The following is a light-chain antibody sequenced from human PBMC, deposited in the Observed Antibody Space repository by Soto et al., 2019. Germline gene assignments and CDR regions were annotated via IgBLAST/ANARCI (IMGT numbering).Light chain of an antibody. Sequence: QSVLTQPPSASGTPGQGVTISCSGSTSNIGSNYVYWYQQLPGTAPTLLIYRNTQRPSGVPDRSSGSNTATSASLAISGLRSDDESDYFCASWDDSLNCFYVFGTGTKVTVL. J-gene: IGLJ1*01. CDR3: ASWDDSLNCFYV. CDR2: RNT. CDR1: TSNIGSNY. V-gene: IGLV1-47*01.